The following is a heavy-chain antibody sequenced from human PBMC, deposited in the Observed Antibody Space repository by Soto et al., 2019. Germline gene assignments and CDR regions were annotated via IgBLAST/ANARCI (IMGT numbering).Heavy chain of an antibody. J-gene: IGHJ4*02. V-gene: IGHV4-59*01. CDR1: GGSISSYY. Sequence: SETLSLTCTVSGGSISSYYWSWIRQPPGKGLEWIGYIYYSGSTNYNPSLKSRVTISVDTSKNQFSLKLSSVTAADTAVYYCARVVAYYYDSSGYYFDYWGQGTLVTVSS. D-gene: IGHD3-22*01. CDR3: ARVVAYYYDSSGYYFDY. CDR2: IYYSGST.